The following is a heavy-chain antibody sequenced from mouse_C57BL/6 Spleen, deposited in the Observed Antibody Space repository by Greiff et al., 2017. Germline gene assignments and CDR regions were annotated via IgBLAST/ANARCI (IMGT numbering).Heavy chain of an antibody. CDR1: GYTFTSYW. J-gene: IGHJ1*03. V-gene: IGHV1-72*01. D-gene: IGHD2-4*01. CDR3: ARSDFYDYDRSFDV. Sequence: QVQLQQPGAEFVKPGASVKLSCKASGYTFTSYWMHWVKQRPGRGLEWIGRIDPNSGGTTYNEKFKSKATLTVDKPSSTAYMQRSSLTSEDLAVYYCARSDFYDYDRSFDVWGTGTTVTVSS. CDR2: IDPNSGGT.